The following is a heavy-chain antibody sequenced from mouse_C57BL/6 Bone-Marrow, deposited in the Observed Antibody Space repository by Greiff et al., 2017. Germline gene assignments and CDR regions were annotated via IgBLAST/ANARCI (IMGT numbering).Heavy chain of an antibody. CDR3: ARRGYYYGFDY. CDR2: IYPSDSET. V-gene: IGHV1-61*01. J-gene: IGHJ2*01. Sequence: VQLQQSGAELVRPGSSVKLSCKASGYTFTSYWMDWVKQRPGQGLEWIGNIYPSDSETHYNQKFKDKATLTVDKSSSTAYMQLSSLTSEDSAVYYCARRGYYYGFDYWGQGTTLTVSS. D-gene: IGHD1-1*01. CDR1: GYTFTSYW.